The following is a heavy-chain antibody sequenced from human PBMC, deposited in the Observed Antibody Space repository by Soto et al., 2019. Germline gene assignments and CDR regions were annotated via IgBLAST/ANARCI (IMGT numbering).Heavy chain of an antibody. CDR3: VRGTPVAADY. CDR2: IYHSGST. Sequence: QLQLQESGSGLVKPSQTLSLTCAVSGGSISSGGYSWSWIRQPPGKDLEWIGYIYHSGSTYYNPPLKSRVTISGARSKYQFSPKLSSATAADTAVYYCVRGTPVAADYWGQGTLVTVSS. V-gene: IGHV4-30-2*01. D-gene: IGHD6-19*01. J-gene: IGHJ4*02. CDR1: GGSISSGGYS.